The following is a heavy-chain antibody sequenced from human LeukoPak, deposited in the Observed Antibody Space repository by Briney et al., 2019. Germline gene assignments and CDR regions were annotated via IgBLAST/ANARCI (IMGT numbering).Heavy chain of an antibody. J-gene: IGHJ4*02. CDR1: GYTFTGYY. D-gene: IGHD3-10*01. CDR2: INPNSGGT. Sequence: ASVKVSCKASGYTFTGYYMHWVRQAPGQGLEWMGWINPNSGGTNYAQKFQGRVTMTRDTSISKAYMDLSSLRSDDTAVYYCARVVHSGGDYWGQGTLVTVSS. CDR3: ARVVHSGGDY. V-gene: IGHV1-2*02.